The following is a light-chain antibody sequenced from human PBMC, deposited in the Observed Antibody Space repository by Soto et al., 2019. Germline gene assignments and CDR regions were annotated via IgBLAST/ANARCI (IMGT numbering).Light chain of an antibody. V-gene: IGLV2-11*01. Sequence: QSVLIQPPSVSGSPGQSVTISCTGTSSDVGSYDYVSWYQQHPGKAPKLMIYDVNKRPSGVPDRFSGSKSGNTASLTISGLQAEDEADYYCCSYAGSYTLVFGTGTKVTVL. CDR1: SSDVGSYDY. J-gene: IGLJ1*01. CDR3: CSYAGSYTLV. CDR2: DVN.